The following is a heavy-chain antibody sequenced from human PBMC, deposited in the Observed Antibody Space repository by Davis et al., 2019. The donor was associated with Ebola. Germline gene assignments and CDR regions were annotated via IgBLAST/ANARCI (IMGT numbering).Heavy chain of an antibody. CDR2: INTNTGNP. CDR1: GYTFTSYA. CDR3: AREDWNAGYYGMDV. J-gene: IGHJ6*04. D-gene: IGHD1-1*01. V-gene: IGHV7-4-1*02. Sequence: AASVKVSCRASGYTFTSYAMNWVRRAPGQGLEWMGWINTNTGNPTYAQGFTGRFVFSLDTSVSTAYLQISSLKAEDTAVYYCAREDWNAGYYGMDVWGKGTTVTVSS.